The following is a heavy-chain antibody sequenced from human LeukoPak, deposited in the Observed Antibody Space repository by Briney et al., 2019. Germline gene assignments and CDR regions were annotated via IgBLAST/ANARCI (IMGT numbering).Heavy chain of an antibody. Sequence: GGSLRLSCAASGFTFSSYAMSWVRQAPGKGLEWVSAISGSGGSTYYADSVKGRFTISRDNSKNTLYLQMNSLRAEDTAVYYCAKVAWIQLWPGATLRGYFDYWGQGTLVTVSS. CDR3: AKVAWIQLWPGATLRGYFDY. CDR2: ISGSGGST. V-gene: IGHV3-23*01. CDR1: GFTFSSYA. D-gene: IGHD5-18*01. J-gene: IGHJ4*02.